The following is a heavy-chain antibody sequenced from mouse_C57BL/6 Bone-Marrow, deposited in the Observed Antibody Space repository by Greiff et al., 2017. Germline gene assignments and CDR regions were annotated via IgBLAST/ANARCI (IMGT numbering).Heavy chain of an antibody. CDR1: GFTFSSYG. CDR2: ISSGGSYT. Sequence: DVMLVESGGDLVKPGGSLKLSCAASGFTFSSYGMSWVRQTPDKRLEWVATISSGGSYTYYPDSVKGRFTISRDNAKNTLYLQMSSLKSEDTAMYYCARHAPSLLRFDYWGQGTTLTVSS. V-gene: IGHV5-6*02. J-gene: IGHJ2*01. D-gene: IGHD1-2*01. CDR3: ARHAPSLLRFDY.